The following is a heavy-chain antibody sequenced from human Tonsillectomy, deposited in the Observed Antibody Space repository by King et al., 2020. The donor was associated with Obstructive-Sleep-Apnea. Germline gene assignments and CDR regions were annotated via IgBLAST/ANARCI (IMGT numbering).Heavy chain of an antibody. CDR2: IFYSGST. CDR3: ARSTTVVIDGWLDP. Sequence: QLQESGPGLVKPSETLSLTCTVSGGAVSSYYWKWIRQAPGKGLDWIGYIFYSGSTKYNPSLKSRVTISVDTSKNQVSLKLTSVTAADTAVYYCARSTTVVIDGWLDPWGQGTLVTVSS. J-gene: IGHJ5*02. D-gene: IGHD4-23*01. V-gene: IGHV4-59*02. CDR1: GGAVSSYY.